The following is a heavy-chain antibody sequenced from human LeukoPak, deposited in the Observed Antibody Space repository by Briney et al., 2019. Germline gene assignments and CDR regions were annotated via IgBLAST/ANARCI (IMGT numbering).Heavy chain of an antibody. D-gene: IGHD5-18*01. CDR1: GGAISSYY. CDR3: ARDGQGYSYGYSHRDYFDY. CDR2: IYYSGST. V-gene: IGHV4-59*01. Sequence: SETLSLTCTVSGGAISSYYWSWIRQPPGKGLEWIGYIYYSGSTNYNPSRKCRVTISVDTSKNQFSLKLSSVTAADTAVYYCARDGQGYSYGYSHRDYFDYWGQGTLVTVSS. J-gene: IGHJ4*02.